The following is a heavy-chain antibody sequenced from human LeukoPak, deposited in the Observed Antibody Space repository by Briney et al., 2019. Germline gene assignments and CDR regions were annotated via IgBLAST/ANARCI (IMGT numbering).Heavy chain of an antibody. J-gene: IGHJ3*02. Sequence: SGGSLRLSCAASGFTFSSYWMSWVRQAPGKGLEWMASIKQDASETRYVDSVKGRFTILRDNTDTSLFLHMNSLRAEDTAVYYCARYGLGDTFDIWGHGTVVTVSS. D-gene: IGHD4-17*01. CDR1: GFTFSSYW. V-gene: IGHV3-7*01. CDR3: ARYGLGDTFDI. CDR2: IKQDASET.